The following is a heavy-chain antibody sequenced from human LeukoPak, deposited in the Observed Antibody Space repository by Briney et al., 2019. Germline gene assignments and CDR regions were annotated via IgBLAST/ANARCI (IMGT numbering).Heavy chain of an antibody. CDR1: GFTFDEYA. Sequence: GGSLRLSCAASGFTFDEYAMHWVRQAPGKGLEWVSGISWNSGNIGYADSVKGRFTISRDNAKNSLYLQMNTLRAEDTAVYYCARGRYCNGGSCYFDSWGQGTLVTVSS. CDR2: ISWNSGNI. V-gene: IGHV3-9*01. CDR3: ARGRYCNGGSCYFDS. J-gene: IGHJ4*02. D-gene: IGHD2-15*01.